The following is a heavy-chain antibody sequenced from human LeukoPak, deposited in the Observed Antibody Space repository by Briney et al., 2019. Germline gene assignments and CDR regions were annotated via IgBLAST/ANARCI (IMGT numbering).Heavy chain of an antibody. J-gene: IGHJ6*02. CDR1: GDSITSSNW. V-gene: IGHV4-4*02. CDR2: IYHSGST. D-gene: IGHD3-10*01. Sequence: SETLSLTCAVSGDSITSSNWWSWVRQPPGKGLEWIGEIYHSGSTNYNPSLKSRVTISVDKSKNQFSLKLSSVTAADTAVYYCARAIVFGFGEGYGLDVWGQGTTVTVSS. CDR3: ARAIVFGFGEGYGLDV.